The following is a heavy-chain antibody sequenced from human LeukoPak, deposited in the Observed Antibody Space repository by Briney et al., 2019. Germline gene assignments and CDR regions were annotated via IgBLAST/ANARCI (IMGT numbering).Heavy chain of an antibody. V-gene: IGHV4-38-2*02. J-gene: IGHJ4*02. CDR1: GYSINSCYY. Sequence: SETLSLTCAVSGYSINSCYYWGCIRQPPGKGLEWSGNIYYSGSTNYNPSLKSRLTISVDTSKNQFSLQLSSVTAEDTAVYYCARDAVGATMGLDYWGQGTLVTVSS. CDR2: IYYSGST. D-gene: IGHD1-26*01. CDR3: ARDAVGATMGLDY.